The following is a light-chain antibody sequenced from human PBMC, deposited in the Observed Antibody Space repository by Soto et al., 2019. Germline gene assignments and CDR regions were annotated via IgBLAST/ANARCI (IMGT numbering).Light chain of an antibody. Sequence: EIVLTQFPGTLSLSPGERATLSCRASQSVGRNYVAWYQQKPGQAPRVIIYAASNRASGIPDRFSGSGSGSDFTLTIRRLEPEDFAVYYCQQYGTSPWAFGQGTKVEI. CDR1: QSVGRNY. V-gene: IGKV3-20*01. CDR2: AAS. CDR3: QQYGTSPWA. J-gene: IGKJ1*01.